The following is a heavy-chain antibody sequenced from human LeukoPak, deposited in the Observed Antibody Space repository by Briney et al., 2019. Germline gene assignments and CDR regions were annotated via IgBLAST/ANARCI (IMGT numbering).Heavy chain of an antibody. CDR2: FSFNGEST. V-gene: IGHV3-23*01. CDR1: GFTFSSYA. CDR3: AKRGPGSPQSGKYYFDY. D-gene: IGHD3-10*01. J-gene: IGHJ4*02. Sequence: PGGSLRLSCAASGFTFSSYAMTWVRQAPGKGLEWVSSFSFNGESTYYADSAKGRFTISRDNSKNTLYLQMNSLRAEDTAVYYCAKRGPGSPQSGKYYFDYWGQGTLVTVSS.